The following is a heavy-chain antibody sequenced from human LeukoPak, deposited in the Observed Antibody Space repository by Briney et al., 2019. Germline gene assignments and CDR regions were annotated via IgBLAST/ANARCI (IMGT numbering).Heavy chain of an antibody. J-gene: IGHJ6*03. CDR2: MNPNSGNT. CDR3: ARGKRHIFDYYYYYMDV. V-gene: IGHV1-8*01. Sequence: ASVKVSCKASGYTFTSYDIKWGRQATGQGLERMGWMNPNSGNTGYAQKFQGRVTMTRNTSISTAYMELSSLRSEDTAVYYCARGKRHIFDYYYYYMDVWGKGTTVTVSS. D-gene: IGHD3-3*01. CDR1: GYTFTSYD.